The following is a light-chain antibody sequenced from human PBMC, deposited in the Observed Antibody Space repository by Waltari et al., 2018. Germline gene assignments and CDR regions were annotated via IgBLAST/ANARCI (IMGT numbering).Light chain of an antibody. V-gene: IGKV4-1*01. CDR2: WAS. J-gene: IGKJ5*01. Sequence: DIVMTQSPDSLAVSLGERATIPCKSSQSVLYRSNSKDYLAWYQQKPGQPPKLLIYWASTRESGVPDRFSGSGSGTDFTLTISSLQAEDVAVYYCQQYCTIPITFGQGTRLEIK. CDR3: QQYCTIPIT. CDR1: QSVLYRSNSKDY.